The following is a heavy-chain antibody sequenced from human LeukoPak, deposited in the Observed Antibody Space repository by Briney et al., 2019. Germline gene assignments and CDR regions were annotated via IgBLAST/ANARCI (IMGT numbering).Heavy chain of an antibody. CDR2: IKPNSGVT. V-gene: IGHV1-2*02. Sequence: ASVTVSCTSSAYTFATYFMHWVRQAPAQGLEWMGYIKPNSGVTNYAQKFRGRVTMTWDTSISTAYIELRGLTSDDTAMYYCARPTYCGSSGYFNFDFWGQGTLVTVSS. D-gene: IGHD2-2*01. CDR1: AYTFATYF. CDR3: ARPTYCGSSGYFNFDF. J-gene: IGHJ4*02.